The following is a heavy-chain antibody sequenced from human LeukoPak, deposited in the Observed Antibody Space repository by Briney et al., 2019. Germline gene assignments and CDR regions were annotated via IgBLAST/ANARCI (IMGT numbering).Heavy chain of an antibody. D-gene: IGHD6-13*01. CDR1: GASISSYY. Sequence: SETLSLTCTVSGASISSYYWNWIRQPPGKGLEWIGNFYYSGSTNYNPSLKSRVTISVDTSKSQSSLKVSSVTAADTAVYYCARGSSSSFNFDLWGRGTLVTASS. CDR2: FYYSGST. V-gene: IGHV4-59*01. J-gene: IGHJ2*01. CDR3: ARGSSSSFNFDL.